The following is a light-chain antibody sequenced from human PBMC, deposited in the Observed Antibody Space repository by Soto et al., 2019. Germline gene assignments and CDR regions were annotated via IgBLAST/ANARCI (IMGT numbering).Light chain of an antibody. CDR2: EVN. Sequence: QSVLTQPPSASGSPGQSVTISCTGTGSDVGGYNYVSWYQHHPGKAPKLMIYEVNKRPSGVPDRFSASKSGNTASLTVSGLQPEDEADYYCSSYTGRENLVFGGGTKVTVL. CDR1: GSDVGGYNY. J-gene: IGLJ3*02. CDR3: SSYTGRENLV. V-gene: IGLV2-8*01.